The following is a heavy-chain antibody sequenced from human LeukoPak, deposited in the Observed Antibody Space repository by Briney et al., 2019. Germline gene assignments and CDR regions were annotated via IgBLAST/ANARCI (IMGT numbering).Heavy chain of an antibody. D-gene: IGHD1-26*01. CDR3: ARGASSGSYYLDYFDY. J-gene: IGHJ4*02. V-gene: IGHV1-18*01. CDR1: GYTFTSYG. Sequence: RASVKVSCKASGYTFTSYGISWVRQAPGQGLEWMGWISAYNGNTNYAQKPQGRVTMTTDTSTSTAYMELRSLRSDDTDVYYCARGASSGSYYLDYFDYWGQGTLVTVSS. CDR2: ISAYNGNT.